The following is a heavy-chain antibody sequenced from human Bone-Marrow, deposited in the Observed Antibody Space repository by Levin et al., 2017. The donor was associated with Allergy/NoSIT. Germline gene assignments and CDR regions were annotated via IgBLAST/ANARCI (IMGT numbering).Heavy chain of an antibody. CDR2: MNPNSGNT. CDR3: ARAKPIVVVVAATLNWFDP. V-gene: IGHV1-8*01. CDR1: GYTFTSYD. Sequence: GESLKISCKASGYTFTSYDINWVRQATGQGLEWMGWMNPNSGNTGYAQKFQGRVTMTRNTSISTAYMELSSLRSEDTAVYYCARAKPIVVVVAATLNWFDPWGQGTLVTVSS. D-gene: IGHD2-15*01. J-gene: IGHJ5*02.